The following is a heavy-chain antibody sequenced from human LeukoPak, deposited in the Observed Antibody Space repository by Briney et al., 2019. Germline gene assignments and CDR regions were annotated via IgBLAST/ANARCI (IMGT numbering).Heavy chain of an antibody. D-gene: IGHD3-22*01. CDR1: GGTFSNYA. V-gene: IGHV1-69*05. CDR2: IIPIFGTT. J-gene: IGHJ4*02. Sequence: SVKVSCQASGGTFSNYAISWVRQAPGQGLEWMGRIIPIFGTTNYAQKFQGRVTIPTDESTSTAYMELSSLRSEDTAVYYCARGGEANYYDTSGYYLYYYWGQGTLVTVSS. CDR3: ARGGEANYYDTSGYYLYYY.